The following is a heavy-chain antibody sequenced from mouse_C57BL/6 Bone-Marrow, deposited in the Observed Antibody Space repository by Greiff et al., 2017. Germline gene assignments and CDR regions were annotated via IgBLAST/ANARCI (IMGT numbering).Heavy chain of an antibody. D-gene: IGHD1-2*01. Sequence: EVKVVASGGGLVKPGGSLKLSCAASGFTFSSYAMSWVRQTPEKRLEWVATISDGGSYTYYPDNVKGRFTISRDNAKNNLYLQMSHLKSEDTAMYYWARAPITTSAYWGQGTLVTVSA. V-gene: IGHV5-4*03. J-gene: IGHJ3*01. CDR3: ARAPITTSAY. CDR1: GFTFSSYA. CDR2: ISDGGSYT.